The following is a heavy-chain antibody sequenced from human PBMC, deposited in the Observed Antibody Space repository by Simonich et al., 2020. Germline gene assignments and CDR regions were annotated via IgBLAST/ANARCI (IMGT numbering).Heavy chain of an antibody. CDR3: ASGFGGSGSYYL. V-gene: IGHV4-34*01. J-gene: IGHJ5*02. D-gene: IGHD3-10*01. Sequence: QWQLQQWGADLLKPPRTLSSTGADIGGAFSGYYWSWIPKPPGKGREWIGEINHSGSTNYNPALKIRVTISVDTSKNQFSLKLSSVTAADTAVYYCASGFGGSGSYYLWGQGTLVTVSS. CDR1: GGAFSGYY. CDR2: INHSGST.